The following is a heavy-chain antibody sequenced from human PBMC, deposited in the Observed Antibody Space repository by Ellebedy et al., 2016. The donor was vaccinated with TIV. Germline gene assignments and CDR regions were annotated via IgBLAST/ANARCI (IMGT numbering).Heavy chain of an antibody. D-gene: IGHD5-24*01. V-gene: IGHV3-23*01. CDR2: LSGKSDYI. J-gene: IGHJ5*02. CDR1: GINFGPYA. Sequence: GGSLRLSCTVSGINFGPYAMTWVRQAPGKGLEWVSTLSGKSDYIYYADSVKGRFTISRDNSKNTLYLQMKSLRAEDTAIYDCARELWLQRGLGWFDLWGQGTLVTVSP. CDR3: ARELWLQRGLGWFDL.